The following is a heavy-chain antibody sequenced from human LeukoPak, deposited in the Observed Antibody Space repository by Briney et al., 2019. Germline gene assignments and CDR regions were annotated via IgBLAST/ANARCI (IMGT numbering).Heavy chain of an antibody. CDR1: GYTFNTYG. CDR2: TIPIFGTP. J-gene: IGHJ2*01. V-gene: IGHV1-69*13. CDR3: AREGYDFLSGNPKGYWYFDL. Sequence: SVKVSCKASGYTFNTYGITWVRQAPGQGLEWKGGTIPIFGTPNYAQKFQGRLTVTADESTSIGYMEVSRLRFEDTGVYYCAREGYDFLSGNPKGYWYFDLLGRGTLVTVSS. D-gene: IGHD3-9*01.